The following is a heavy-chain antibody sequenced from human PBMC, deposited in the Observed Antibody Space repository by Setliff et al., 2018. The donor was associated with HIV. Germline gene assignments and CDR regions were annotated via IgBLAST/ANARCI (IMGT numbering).Heavy chain of an antibody. Sequence: GASVKVSCKASGYTFNRYGISWVRQAPGQGLEWMGWISGYNGNTKYVQNLQGRVTMSTDTSTSTVYMELRSLRSDDTAVYYCARVPYRSAWFSGGHDASDVWGQGTMVTVSS. CDR2: ISGYNGNT. J-gene: IGHJ3*01. D-gene: IGHD6-19*01. CDR3: ARVPYRSAWFSGGHDASDV. V-gene: IGHV1-18*01. CDR1: GYTFNRYG.